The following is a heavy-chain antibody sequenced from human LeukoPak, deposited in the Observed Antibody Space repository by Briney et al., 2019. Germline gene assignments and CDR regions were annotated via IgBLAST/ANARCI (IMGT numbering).Heavy chain of an antibody. CDR3: ARMRQPPPFYFDY. CDR2: IYPGDSDT. CDR1: GYSFTSCW. J-gene: IGHJ4*02. Sequence: GSSLKISCKASGYSFTSCWICWGRQLPEKGLGLMGIIYPGDSDTRYSPSFQGQVAISADKSISTAYLQWSSLKASDTAMYYCARMRQPPPFYFDYWGQGTLVTVSS. D-gene: IGHD1-1*01. V-gene: IGHV5-51*01.